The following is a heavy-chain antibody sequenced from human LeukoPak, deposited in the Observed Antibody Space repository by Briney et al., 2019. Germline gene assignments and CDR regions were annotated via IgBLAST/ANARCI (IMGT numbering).Heavy chain of an antibody. D-gene: IGHD3-22*01. V-gene: IGHV4-61*02. CDR1: GGSISSGSYY. J-gene: IGHJ3*02. CDR2: IYTSGST. Sequence: MTSQTLSLTCTVSGGSISSGSYYWSWIRQPAGKGLEWIGRIYTSGSTNYNPSLKSQVTISVDTSKNQFSLKLSSVTAADTAVYYCARTYYYDSKRAFDIWGQGTMVTVSS. CDR3: ARTYYYDSKRAFDI.